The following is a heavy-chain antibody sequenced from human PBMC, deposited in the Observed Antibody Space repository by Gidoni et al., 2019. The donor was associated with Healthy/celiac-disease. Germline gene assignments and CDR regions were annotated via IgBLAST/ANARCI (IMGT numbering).Heavy chain of an antibody. Sequence: EVQLLESGGGLVQPGGSLRLSCDATGFTFSSYAMRWVRQAPGKGLEWVSAISGSGGSTYYADSVKGRFTISRDNSKNTLYLQMNSLRAEDTAVYYCAKGPRTLRFLEWLPQYYFDYWGQGTLVTVSS. CDR1: GFTFSSYA. D-gene: IGHD3-3*01. J-gene: IGHJ4*02. CDR3: AKGPRTLRFLEWLPQYYFDY. CDR2: ISGSGGST. V-gene: IGHV3-23*01.